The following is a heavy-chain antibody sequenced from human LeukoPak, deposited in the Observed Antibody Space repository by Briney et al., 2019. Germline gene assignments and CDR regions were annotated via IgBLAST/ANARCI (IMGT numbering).Heavy chain of an antibody. CDR2: ISSSSSYI. J-gene: IGHJ4*02. V-gene: IGHV3-21*01. CDR3: ARDLLPTEGFDY. D-gene: IGHD4-11*01. Sequence: WVRQAPGKGLEWVSSISSSSSYIYYADSVKGRFTISRDNAKNSLYLQMNSLRAEDTAVYYCARDLLPTEGFDYWGQGTLVTVSS.